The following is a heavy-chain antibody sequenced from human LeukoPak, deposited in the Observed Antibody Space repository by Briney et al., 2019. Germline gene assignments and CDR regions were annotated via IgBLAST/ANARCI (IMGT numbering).Heavy chain of an antibody. Sequence: GGSLRLSCTASGFTFGDYAMTWVLQAPGKGLEWVSFIRSKGYGGSTEYAASVKGRFTVSRDDSKSIVYLQMNSLKTEDTAVYYCGRSILTGLWGVPRYYYMDVWGKGTTVTVSS. CDR1: GFTFGDYA. D-gene: IGHD3-9*01. CDR2: IRSKGYGGST. V-gene: IGHV3-49*04. CDR3: GRSILTGLWGVPRYYYMDV. J-gene: IGHJ6*03.